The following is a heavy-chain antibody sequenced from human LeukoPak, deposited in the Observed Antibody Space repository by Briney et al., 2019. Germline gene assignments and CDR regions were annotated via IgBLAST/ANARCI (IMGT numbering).Heavy chain of an antibody. CDR1: GFTFGNYA. CDR2: ITDIGNNT. D-gene: IGHD2-8*02. Sequence: GGSLRLSCAASGFTFGNYAMAWVRQSPGKGLEWVSCITDIGNNTYHTDSVKGRFTIPRDNSKNTLSLQMNSLRVEDTAVYYCAKATQRYCTGGTCYPLDYWGQGTLVTVSS. J-gene: IGHJ4*02. CDR3: AKATQRYCTGGTCYPLDY. V-gene: IGHV3-23*01.